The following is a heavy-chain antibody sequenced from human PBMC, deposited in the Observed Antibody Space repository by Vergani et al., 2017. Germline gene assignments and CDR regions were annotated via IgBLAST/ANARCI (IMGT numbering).Heavy chain of an antibody. CDR1: GYSFTSYW. CDR2: IYPGDSDT. D-gene: IGHD5-18*01. Sequence: EVQLVQSGAEVKKPGESLKISCKGSGYSFTSYWIGWVRQMPGKGLEWMGFIYPGDSDTRYSPSFQGQVTISADNSISTAYLQWSSLKASDTAMYYCARHERGGGGYSYGYEADYWGQGTLVTVSS. CDR3: ARHERGGGGYSYGYEADY. V-gene: IGHV5-51*01. J-gene: IGHJ4*02.